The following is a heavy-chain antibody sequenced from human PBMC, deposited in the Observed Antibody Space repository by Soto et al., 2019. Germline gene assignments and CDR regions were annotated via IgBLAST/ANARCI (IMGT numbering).Heavy chain of an antibody. J-gene: IGHJ4*02. V-gene: IGHV1-18*01. CDR1: GYAFPTYG. CDR2: ISAHNGNT. D-gene: IGHD1-1*01. CDR3: ARGRYGDY. Sequence: QVHLVQSGAEVQKPGASVKVACKGSGYAFPTYGITSARQAPGQGLEWMGWISAHNGNTNYAQKPQARVTVTRDTSTSTAYMELRSLRSDDTAVYYCARGRYGDYWGQGALVTVSS.